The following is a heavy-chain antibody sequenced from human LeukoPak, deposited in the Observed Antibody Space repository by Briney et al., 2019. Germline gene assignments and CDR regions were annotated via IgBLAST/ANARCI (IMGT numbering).Heavy chain of an antibody. V-gene: IGHV3-7*01. J-gene: IGHJ4*02. CDR3: ARERVTTTSFDY. Sequence: GGSLRLSCAASGFTFTNYWMNWLRQAPGKGLEWVANIKQDGGAKNYVDSVKGRFTISRDNAENSLYLQMNNLRVEDTAVYYCARERVTTTSFDYWGQGVLVTVSS. CDR2: IKQDGGAK. CDR1: GFTFTNYW. D-gene: IGHD2/OR15-2a*01.